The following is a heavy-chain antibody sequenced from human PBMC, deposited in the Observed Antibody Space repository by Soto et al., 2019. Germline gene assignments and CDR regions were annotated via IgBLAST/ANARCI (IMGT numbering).Heavy chain of an antibody. CDR1: GFTFTTYA. CDR3: AKILAAATGARGMDV. Sequence: GGSLILSCAASGFTFTTYAMSWVRQAPGKGLEWVSAIDNSAISTFYTDSVKGRFTISRDNSKNTVYLQMSSLTAEDTAQYYCAKILAAATGARGMDVWGQGTTVTVSS. J-gene: IGHJ6*02. CDR2: IDNSAIST. D-gene: IGHD6-25*01. V-gene: IGHV3-23*05.